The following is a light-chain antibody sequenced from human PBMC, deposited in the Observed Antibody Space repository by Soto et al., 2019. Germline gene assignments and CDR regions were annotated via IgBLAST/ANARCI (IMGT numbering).Light chain of an antibody. V-gene: IGKV3-20*01. CDR3: QQYGTYRT. CDR1: QSVSSSY. J-gene: IGKJ1*01. Sequence: EIVLTQSPGTLSLCPGERATLSCRASQSVSSSYLAWYQQKPGQAPRLLIYGASSRATGIPDRFSGSGSGTDFTLTISRLEPEDFAVYYCQQYGTYRTFGQGTKVEIK. CDR2: GAS.